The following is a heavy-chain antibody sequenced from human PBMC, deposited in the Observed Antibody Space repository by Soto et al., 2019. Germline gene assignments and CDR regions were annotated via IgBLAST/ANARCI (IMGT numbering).Heavy chain of an antibody. Sequence: ASVTSSSKASVGTFTSYAITWGGQAPGQGLEWMGWISAYNGNTNYAQKLQGRVTMTTDTSTSTAYMELRSLRSDDTAVYYCARLVREQQLLSDQWGQGTLVTVSS. CDR2: ISAYNGNT. CDR3: ARLVREQQLLSDQ. CDR1: VGTFTSYA. V-gene: IGHV1-18*01. D-gene: IGHD6-13*01. J-gene: IGHJ4*02.